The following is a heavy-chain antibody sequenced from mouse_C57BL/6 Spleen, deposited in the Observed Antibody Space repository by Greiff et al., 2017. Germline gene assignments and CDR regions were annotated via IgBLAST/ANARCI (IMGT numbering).Heavy chain of an antibody. CDR3: ARPLRSYGYFDV. CDR2: IRNKANGYTT. V-gene: IGHV7-3*01. Sequence: EVKLMESGGGLVQPGGSLSLSCAASGFTFTDYYMSWVRQPPGKALEWLGFIRNKANGYTTEYSASVKGRFTISRDNSQSILYLQMNALRAEDSATYYCARPLRSYGYFDVWGTGTTVTVSS. CDR1: GFTFTDYY. J-gene: IGHJ1*03.